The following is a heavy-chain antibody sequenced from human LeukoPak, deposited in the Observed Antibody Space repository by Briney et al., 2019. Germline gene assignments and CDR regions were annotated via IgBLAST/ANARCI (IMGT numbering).Heavy chain of an antibody. J-gene: IGHJ6*03. Sequence: PGGSLRLSCAASGFTFSSYAMSWVRQAPGKGLEWVSAISGSGSTIYYADSVKGRFTISRDNARNSLYLQMNSLRADDTAVYYCARLLEPATGYYMDVWGKGTTVTISS. D-gene: IGHD5-24*01. CDR2: ISGSGSTI. V-gene: IGHV3-48*04. CDR1: GFTFSSYA. CDR3: ARLLEPATGYYMDV.